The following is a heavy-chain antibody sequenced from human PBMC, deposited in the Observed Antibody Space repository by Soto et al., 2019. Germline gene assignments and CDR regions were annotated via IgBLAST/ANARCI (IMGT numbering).Heavy chain of an antibody. J-gene: IGHJ4*02. CDR2: SKWDGGTT. D-gene: IGHD2-21*02. CDR1: GFSFDDYS. CDR3: TKCYRAGDCSAFDY. V-gene: IGHV3-43*01. Sequence: EVQLVESGGVVVQPGGSLRLSCVASGFSFDDYSMHWVRQRPGKGLEWLSVSKWDGGTTHYADSVKGRFTISRDNSKNSLHLQMNRLRADDTALYYCTKCYRAGDCSAFDYWGPGTLVTVSA.